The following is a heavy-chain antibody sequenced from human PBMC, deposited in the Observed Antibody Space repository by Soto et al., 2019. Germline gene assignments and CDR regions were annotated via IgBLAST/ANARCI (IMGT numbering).Heavy chain of an antibody. CDR3: ARGDGYYYFDY. D-gene: IGHD3-22*01. CDR2: INAGNGNT. CDR1: GYTFTSYA. V-gene: IGHV1-3*01. J-gene: IGHJ4*02. Sequence: GPSVKVSCKASGYTFTSYAMHWVRQAPGQRLEWMGWINAGNGNTKYSQKFQGRVTITRDTSASTAYMELSSLRSEDTAVYYCARGDGYYYFDYWGQGTLVTVSS.